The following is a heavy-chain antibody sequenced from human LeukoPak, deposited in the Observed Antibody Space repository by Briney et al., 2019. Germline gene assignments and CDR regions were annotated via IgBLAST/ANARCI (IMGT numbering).Heavy chain of an antibody. V-gene: IGHV4-59*01. CDR1: GGSISSYY. Sequence: SETLSLTCTVSGGSISSYYWSWIRQPPGKGLEWIGYIYYSGSTNYNPSLKSRVTISVDTSKNQFSLKLSSVTAADTAVYYCAREHSSSWDQFDYWGQGTLVTVSS. CDR3: AREHSSSWDQFDY. CDR2: IYYSGST. D-gene: IGHD6-13*01. J-gene: IGHJ4*02.